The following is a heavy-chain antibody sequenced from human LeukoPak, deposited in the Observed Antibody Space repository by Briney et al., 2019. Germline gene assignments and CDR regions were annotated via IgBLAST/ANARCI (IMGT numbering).Heavy chain of an antibody. Sequence: ASVKVSCKASGYTFTTYYMHWVRQAPGQGLEWMGIIDPSGGGTNYAQKFQGRVTMTRDTSTSTVYMELGSLRSEDTAVYYCASLGSGSSRIIDFDYWGQGTLVTVSS. V-gene: IGHV1-46*01. J-gene: IGHJ4*01. CDR1: GYTFTTYY. CDR3: ASLGSGSSRIIDFDY. D-gene: IGHD3-10*01. CDR2: IDPSGGGT.